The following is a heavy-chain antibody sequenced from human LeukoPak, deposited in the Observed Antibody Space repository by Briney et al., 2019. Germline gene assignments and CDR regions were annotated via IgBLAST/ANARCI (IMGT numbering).Heavy chain of an antibody. V-gene: IGHV3-11*04. Sequence: GGSLRLSCAASGFTFSNYYMGWIRQAPGKGLEWVSYISRNGDSRHYADSVKGRFTISRDNAKNSLYLQMNSLRAEDTAVYYCARSGKYCGGDCYPAEYFQHWGQGTLVTVSS. CDR2: ISRNGDSR. J-gene: IGHJ1*01. CDR3: ARSGKYCGGDCYPAEYFQH. CDR1: GFTFSNYY. D-gene: IGHD2-21*02.